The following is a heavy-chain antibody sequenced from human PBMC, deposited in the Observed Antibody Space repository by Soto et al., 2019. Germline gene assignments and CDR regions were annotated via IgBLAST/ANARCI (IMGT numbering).Heavy chain of an antibody. CDR2: ISNYNGNT. CDR1: GYSFSTYN. Sequence: QVQLVQSGPEVKKPGASVKVSCKASGYSFSTYNISWVRQAPGQGLEWMGRISNYNGNTYYAQKFQGRLVMTTETSTTTAYMELTSLTSDDAAVYYCARTSVVNSLDYWGQGTLVSVSS. D-gene: IGHD4-17*01. CDR3: ARTSVVNSLDY. J-gene: IGHJ4*02. V-gene: IGHV1-18*01.